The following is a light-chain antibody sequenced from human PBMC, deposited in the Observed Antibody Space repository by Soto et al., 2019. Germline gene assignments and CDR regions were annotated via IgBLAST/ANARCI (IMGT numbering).Light chain of an antibody. J-gene: IGKJ3*01. CDR3: QQYADSPPT. Sequence: PGETAILSCRASHSVSSSYLAWYQQKPGQAPRLLIYGGTSRATGIPDRFSGGGSGTDFTLTISRLEPEDFAVYLCQQYADSPPTFGPGTKLDIK. CDR1: HSVSSSY. V-gene: IGKV3-20*01. CDR2: GGT.